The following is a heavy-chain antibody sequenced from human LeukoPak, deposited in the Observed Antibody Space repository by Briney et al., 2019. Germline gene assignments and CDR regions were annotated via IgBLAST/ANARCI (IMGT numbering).Heavy chain of an antibody. V-gene: IGHV3-23*01. CDR1: GFTFSSYA. CDR2: ISGSGGST. D-gene: IGHD6-19*01. CDR3: AKDTRKAVAGMFDY. Sequence: GGSLRLSCAASGFTFSSYAMSWVRQAPGKGLEWVSAISGSGGSTYYADSVEGRFTISRDNSKNTLYLQMNSLRAEDTAVYYCAKDTRKAVAGMFDYWGQGTLVTVSS. J-gene: IGHJ4*02.